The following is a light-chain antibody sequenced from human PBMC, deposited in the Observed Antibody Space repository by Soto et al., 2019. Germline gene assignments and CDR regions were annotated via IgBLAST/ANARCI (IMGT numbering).Light chain of an antibody. V-gene: IGKV3-11*01. J-gene: IGKJ5*01. Sequence: SVLTQSPATLAFSPGERATLSCRASQSVSTYLAWYQQKPGQPPRLLIYDASTRATGIPARFSGSGSGADFTLTISSLEPEDFAVYHCQQHSSWPSFGQGTRLEIK. CDR3: QQHSSWPS. CDR1: QSVSTY. CDR2: DAS.